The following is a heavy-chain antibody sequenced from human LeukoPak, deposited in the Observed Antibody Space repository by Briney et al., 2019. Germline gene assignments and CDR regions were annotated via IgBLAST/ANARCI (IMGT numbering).Heavy chain of an antibody. V-gene: IGHV4-34*01. J-gene: IGHJ4*02. CDR3: ARGKLIDY. CDR1: GGSFSGYY. D-gene: IGHD1-26*01. Sequence: SETLSLTCAVYGGSFSGYYWSWIRQPPGKGLEWIGEINHSGSTNYNPPLKSRVTISVDTSKNQFSLKLSSVTAADTAVYYCARGKLIDYWGQGTLVTVSS. CDR2: INHSGST.